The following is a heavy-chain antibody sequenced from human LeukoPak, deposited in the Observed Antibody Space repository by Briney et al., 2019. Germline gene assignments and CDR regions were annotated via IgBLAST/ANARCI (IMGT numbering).Heavy chain of an antibody. CDR2: INHSGST. CDR3: ARSHSSRRYYYYYMDV. CDR1: GGSFSGYY. V-gene: IGHV4-34*01. J-gene: IGHJ6*03. D-gene: IGHD6-13*01. Sequence: SETLSLTCAVYGGSFSGYYWSWIRQPPGKGLEWIGEINHSGSTNYNPSLKSRVTISGDMSKNQFSLKLSSVTAADTAVYYCARSHSSRRYYYYYMDVWGKGTMVTVSS.